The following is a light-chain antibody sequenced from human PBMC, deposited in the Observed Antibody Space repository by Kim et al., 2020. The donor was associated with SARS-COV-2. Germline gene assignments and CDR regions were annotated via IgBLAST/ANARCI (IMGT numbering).Light chain of an antibody. Sequence: VSPGERATLSCRANENIGTYLAWYQQKPGQAPKFLNSRASTRATGVPARFTGSGSGTEFTLTISSLQSEDFAVYHCQQYNNWPWTFGQGTKVDIK. V-gene: IGKV3-15*01. CDR1: ENIGTY. CDR3: QQYNNWPWT. CDR2: RAS. J-gene: IGKJ1*01.